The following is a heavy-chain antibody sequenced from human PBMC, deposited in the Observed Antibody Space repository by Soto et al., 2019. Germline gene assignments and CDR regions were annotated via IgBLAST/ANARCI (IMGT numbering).Heavy chain of an antibody. Sequence: PSETLSLTCTVSGGSISSYYWSWIRQPPGKGLEWIGYIYYSRSTNYNPSLKSRVTISVDTSKNQFSLKLSSVTAADTAVYYCARASYYTNWFDPWGQGTLVTVSS. CDR2: IYYSRST. CDR3: ARASYYTNWFDP. J-gene: IGHJ5*02. D-gene: IGHD3-10*01. V-gene: IGHV4-59*08. CDR1: GGSISSYY.